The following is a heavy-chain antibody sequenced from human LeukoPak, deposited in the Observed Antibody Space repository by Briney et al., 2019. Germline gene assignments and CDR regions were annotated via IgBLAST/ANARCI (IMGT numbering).Heavy chain of an antibody. Sequence: LXCXVSGGSIXXXXYYXGXIXXXXGXGXXWXXXIYYSGSTYYNPSLKSRVTISVDTSKNQFSLKLSSVTAADTAVYYCARAGGYYDSSGYLYYFDYWGQGTLVTVSS. CDR3: ARAGGYYDSSGYLYYFDY. V-gene: IGHV4-39*07. D-gene: IGHD3-22*01. J-gene: IGHJ4*02. CDR1: GGSIXXXXYY. CDR2: IYYSGST.